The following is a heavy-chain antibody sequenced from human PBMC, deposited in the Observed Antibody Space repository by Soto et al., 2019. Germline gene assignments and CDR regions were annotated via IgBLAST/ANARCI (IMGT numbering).Heavy chain of an antibody. CDR2: ISYSGST. CDR3: VRENYYYGMDV. V-gene: IGHV4-30-4*01. CDR1: GGSISSGGYC. J-gene: IGHJ6*02. Sequence: SETLSLSCTVSGGSISSGGYCWSWIRQHPGTGLEWIGHISYSGSTYYNTSLKSRVTISGDKSENTLSLQMNSLRVEDTAVYYCVRENYYYGMDVWGQGTAVTVSS.